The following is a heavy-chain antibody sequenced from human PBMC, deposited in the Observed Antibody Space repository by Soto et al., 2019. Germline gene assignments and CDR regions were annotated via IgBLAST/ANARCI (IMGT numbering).Heavy chain of an antibody. Sequence: SETLSLTCIVSGVSVTSYTLSWVRQPANKGLEWIGRVFSSVSATYSPSLKSRVRISMYTPENRISLKLDSVTASDAGVYYCTRDGMTTGDTWGPGTLVTVSS. J-gene: IGHJ4*02. V-gene: IGHV4-4*07. CDR2: VFSSVSA. CDR1: GVSVTSYT. D-gene: IGHD2-8*02. CDR3: TRDGMTTGDT.